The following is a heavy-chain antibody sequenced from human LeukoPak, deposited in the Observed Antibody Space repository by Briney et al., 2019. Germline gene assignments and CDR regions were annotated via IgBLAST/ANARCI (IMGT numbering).Heavy chain of an antibody. CDR1: GGSISSYY. CDR3: AKLFPPLRTPGGRAV. J-gene: IGHJ6*03. CDR2: IYYSGST. Sequence: SETLSLTCTVSGGSISSYYWSWIRQPPGKGLEWIGYIYYSGSTNYNPSLKSRVTISVDTSKNQFSLKLSSVTAADTAVYYCAKLFPPLRTPGGRAVWAKGPTV. V-gene: IGHV4-59*08. D-gene: IGHD3-3*01.